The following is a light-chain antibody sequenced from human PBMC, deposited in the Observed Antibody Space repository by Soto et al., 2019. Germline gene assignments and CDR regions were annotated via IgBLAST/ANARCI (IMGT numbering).Light chain of an antibody. CDR1: QSVSSSY. CDR2: GAS. V-gene: IGKV3-20*01. Sequence: EIVLTQSPGTLSLSPGERATLSCRASQSVSSSYLAWYQQKPGQAPRLLIYGASSRATGIPDRFSGSGSGTDFTLTIKGLEPEDFAVYYCQHYGSSQWTFGKGTKVEMK. CDR3: QHYGSSQWT. J-gene: IGKJ1*01.